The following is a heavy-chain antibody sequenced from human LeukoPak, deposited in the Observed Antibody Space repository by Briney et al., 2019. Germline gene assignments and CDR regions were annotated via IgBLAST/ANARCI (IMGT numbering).Heavy chain of an antibody. CDR1: GGSISSYY. CDR2: IYYSGST. Sequence: SETLSLTCTVSGGSISSYYWSWIRQPPGKGLEWIGHIYYSGSTNYNPSLKSRVTISVDTSKNQFSLKLSSVTAADTAVYYCARHGRSSTSSNWFDPWGQGTLVTVSS. CDR3: ARHGRSSTSSNWFDP. J-gene: IGHJ5*02. V-gene: IGHV4-59*08. D-gene: IGHD2-2*01.